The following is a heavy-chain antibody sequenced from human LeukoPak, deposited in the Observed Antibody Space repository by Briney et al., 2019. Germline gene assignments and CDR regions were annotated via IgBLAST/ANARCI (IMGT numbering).Heavy chain of an antibody. J-gene: IGHJ5*02. V-gene: IGHV4-39*01. CDR1: GDSIISGGHY. D-gene: IGHD3-16*01. Sequence: SETLSLTCIVSGDSIISGGHYCDWIRQPPGKGLEWIGSIYYSGSTHYSPSLKSRVTISVDTSKNQFSLKLRSVTAADTAVYYCARRRMINDWFDPWGQGTLVTV. CDR2: IYYSGST. CDR3: ARRRMINDWFDP.